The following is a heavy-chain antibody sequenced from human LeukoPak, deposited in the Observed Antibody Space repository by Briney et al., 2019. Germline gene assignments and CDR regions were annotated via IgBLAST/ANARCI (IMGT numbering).Heavy chain of an antibody. CDR1: GYTFTSYD. Sequence: ASVKVSCKASGYTFTSYDINWVRQATGQGLEWMGWMNPNSGNTGYAQKFQGRVTMTEDTSTDTAYMELSSLRSEDTAVYYCATDITIFGVVRKPFGFFWGQGTLVTVSS. D-gene: IGHD3-3*01. CDR2: MNPNSGNT. J-gene: IGHJ4*02. V-gene: IGHV1-8*01. CDR3: ATDITIFGVVRKPFGFF.